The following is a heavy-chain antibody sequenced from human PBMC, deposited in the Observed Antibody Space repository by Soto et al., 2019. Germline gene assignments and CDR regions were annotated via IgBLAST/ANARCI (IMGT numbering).Heavy chain of an antibody. V-gene: IGHV3-23*01. D-gene: IGHD3-22*01. CDR1: GFTFSSYS. CDR2: ISGSGGST. J-gene: IGHJ5*02. CDR3: AKDLVFRGYYYDSSGS. Sequence: GGSLRLSCAASGFTFSSYSMTWVRQAPGKGLEWVSAISGSGGSTYYADSVKGRFTISRDNSKNTLYLQMNSLRAEDTAVYYYAKDLVFRGYYYDSSGSWGQGTLVTVSS.